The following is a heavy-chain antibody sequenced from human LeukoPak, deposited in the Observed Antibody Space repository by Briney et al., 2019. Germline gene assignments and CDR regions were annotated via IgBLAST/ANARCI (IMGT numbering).Heavy chain of an antibody. CDR2: INPNGGFT. D-gene: IGHD3-3*01. V-gene: IGHV1-46*01. CDR1: GYTFTSHY. CDR3: ARGRNTIFGVGGIGYGMDV. J-gene: IGHJ6*02. Sequence: ASVKVSFKASGYTFTSHYMHWVRQAPGQGLEWMGVINPNGGFTSYAQKLQDRVTLTRDTSTTTVYMQLSSLRSEDTAVYYCARGRNTIFGVGGIGYGMDVWGQGTTVTVSS.